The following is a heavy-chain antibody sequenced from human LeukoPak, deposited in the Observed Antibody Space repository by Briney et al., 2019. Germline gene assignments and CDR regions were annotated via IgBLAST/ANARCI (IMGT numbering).Heavy chain of an antibody. V-gene: IGHV4-61*02. Sequence: PSETLSLTCTVSANSISSGDNYWSWIRQPAGKGLEWIRRIYTSGSTNYNPSLKSRVTISGDTSKNQFSLRLSSVTAADTAVYYCARASYSYDINGWVPFDYWGQGTLVTVSS. D-gene: IGHD3-22*01. CDR2: IYTSGST. CDR3: ARASYSYDINGWVPFDY. CDR1: ANSISSGDNY. J-gene: IGHJ4*02.